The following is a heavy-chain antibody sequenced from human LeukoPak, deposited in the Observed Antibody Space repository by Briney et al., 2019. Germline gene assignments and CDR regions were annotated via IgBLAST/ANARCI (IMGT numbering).Heavy chain of an antibody. D-gene: IGHD3-22*01. CDR3: AKDIGYYDSSGYFDY. CDR2: ISSNGGST. CDR1: GFTFSSYA. J-gene: IGHJ4*02. V-gene: IGHV3-64*01. Sequence: GGSLRLSCAASGFTFSSYAMHWVRQAPGKGLEYVSAISSNGGSTYYANSVKGRFTISRDNSKNTLYLQMGSLRAEDMAVYYCAKDIGYYDSSGYFDYWGQGTLVTVSS.